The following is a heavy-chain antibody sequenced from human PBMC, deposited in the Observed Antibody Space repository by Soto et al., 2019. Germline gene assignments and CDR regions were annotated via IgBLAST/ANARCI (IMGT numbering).Heavy chain of an antibody. J-gene: IGHJ6*02. V-gene: IGHV3-23*01. Sequence: EAQLLESGGGLVQPGGSLRLSCDASRFTFSTFAMSWVRQAPGQGLEWVSVISGSGGFTYYADSVKGRFTISRDNSKDTLFLQMNSLRVEDTAVYYCAKLGITIFGVVTNYYSGVDVWGQGTTVTVSS. CDR3: AKLGITIFGVVTNYYSGVDV. CDR2: ISGSGGFT. CDR1: RFTFSTFA. D-gene: IGHD3-3*01.